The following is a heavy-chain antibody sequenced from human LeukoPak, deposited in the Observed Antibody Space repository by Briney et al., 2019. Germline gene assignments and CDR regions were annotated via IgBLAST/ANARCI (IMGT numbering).Heavy chain of an antibody. Sequence: GGSLRLSGIASGFTLGSHGMFWVRQAPGKGLEWVTFISYDGSNKYYGESMKGRFTVSRDNSKNTLYLQMNSLRVEDTAVYYCARDSATGYYSDYWGQGTLVTVSS. CDR2: ISYDGSNK. CDR1: GFTLGSHG. D-gene: IGHD3-9*01. J-gene: IGHJ4*02. V-gene: IGHV3-30*19. CDR3: ARDSATGYYSDY.